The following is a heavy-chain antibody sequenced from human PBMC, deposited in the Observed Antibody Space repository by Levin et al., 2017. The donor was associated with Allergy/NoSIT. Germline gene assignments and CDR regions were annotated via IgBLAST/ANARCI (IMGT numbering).Heavy chain of an antibody. J-gene: IGHJ6*02. CDR1: GGSVSSGSYY. D-gene: IGHD4-11*01. V-gene: IGHV4-61*01. CDR3: ARGGPETVTTRHYYYYGMDV. CDR2: IYYSGST. Sequence: SETLSLTCTVSGGSVSSGSYYWSWIRQPPGKGLEWIGYIYYSGSTNYNPSLKSRVTISVDTSKNQFSLKLSSVTAADTAVYYCARGGPETVTTRHYYYYGMDVWGQGTTVTVSS.